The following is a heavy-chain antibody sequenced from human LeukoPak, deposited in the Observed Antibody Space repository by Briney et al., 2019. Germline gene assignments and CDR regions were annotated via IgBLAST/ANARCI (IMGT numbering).Heavy chain of an antibody. V-gene: IGHV3-48*02. Sequence: GGSLRLSCAASGFTFSSYSMNWVRQAPGRGLEWVSYISISRGSIYYADSVKGRFSVSRDNAENSLYLQMNSLRDEDTAVYYCARSGGYSYVYVDYWGQGTLVTVSS. CDR3: ARSGGYSYVYVDY. D-gene: IGHD5-18*01. CDR1: GFTFSSYS. J-gene: IGHJ4*02. CDR2: ISISRGSI.